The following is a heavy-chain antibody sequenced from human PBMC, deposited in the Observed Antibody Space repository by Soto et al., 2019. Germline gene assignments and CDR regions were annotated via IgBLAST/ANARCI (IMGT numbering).Heavy chain of an antibody. D-gene: IGHD3-22*01. J-gene: IGHJ4*02. CDR1: GGTFFSHA. Sequence: QVQLVQSGDEVKKPGSSVKVSCKVSGGTFFSHAMSWVRQAPGQGLEWVGNIIPMFGTTNYAQKFQGRVAITGDKSTSTVYMELSSLRSEDTAVYYCAREKGSSGYSSHYWGQGTQVTVSS. CDR3: AREKGSSGYSSHY. CDR2: IIPMFGTT. V-gene: IGHV1-69*14.